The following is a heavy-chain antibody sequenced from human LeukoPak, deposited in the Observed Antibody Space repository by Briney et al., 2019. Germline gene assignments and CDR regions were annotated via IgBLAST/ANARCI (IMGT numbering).Heavy chain of an antibody. CDR1: GGSISSSSYY. CDR3: ARVRGRNFRTGRGGRDAFDI. Sequence: SETLSLTCTVSGGSISSSSYYWGWIRQPPGKGLEWIGSIYYSGSTYYNPSLQSRVTISVDTSKNQFSLKLSSVTAADTAVYYCARVRGRNFRTGRGGRDAFDIWGQGTMVTVSS. CDR2: IYYSGST. D-gene: IGHD1-14*01. J-gene: IGHJ3*02. V-gene: IGHV4-39*07.